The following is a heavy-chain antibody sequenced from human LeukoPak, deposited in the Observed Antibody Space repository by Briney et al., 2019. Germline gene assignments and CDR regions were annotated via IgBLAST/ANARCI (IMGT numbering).Heavy chain of an antibody. D-gene: IGHD4-23*01. CDR2: IIPMFGTA. CDR1: GGTFSSYA. Sequence: SVKVSCKASGGTFSSYAISWVRQATGQGLEWMGGIIPMFGTANYAQKFQGRVTITADESTSTAYMELSSLKSEDTAVYYCARKAGGGNFYILGYWGQGTLVTVSS. CDR3: ARKAGGGNFYILGY. V-gene: IGHV1-69*01. J-gene: IGHJ4*02.